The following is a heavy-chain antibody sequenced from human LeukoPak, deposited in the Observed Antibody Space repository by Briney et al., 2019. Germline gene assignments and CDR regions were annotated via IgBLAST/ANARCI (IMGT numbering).Heavy chain of an antibody. CDR1: GFTFSSYS. V-gene: IGHV3-21*01. D-gene: IGHD1-1*01. CDR3: AREGPTTGTFFDY. Sequence: PGGSLRLSCAASGFTFSSYSMNWVRQAPGKGLEWVSSISSSSSYIYYADSVKGRFTISRDNAKNSLYLQMNSLRAEDTAVYYCAREGPTTGTFFDYWGQGTLVTVSS. CDR2: ISSSSSYI. J-gene: IGHJ4*02.